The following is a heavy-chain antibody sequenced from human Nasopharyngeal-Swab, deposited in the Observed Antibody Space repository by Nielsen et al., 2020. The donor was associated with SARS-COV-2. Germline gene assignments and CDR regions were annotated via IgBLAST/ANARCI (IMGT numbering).Heavy chain of an antibody. CDR2: IYYSGST. D-gene: IGHD3-3*01. J-gene: IGHJ6*02. V-gene: IGHV4-39*07. CDR3: ARDRVTGFLGQVYYYYGMDV. Sequence: RQAPGKGLEWIGSIYYSGSTNYNPSLKSRVTISVDTSKNQFSLKLSSVTAADTAVYYCARDRVTGFLGQVYYYYGMDVWGQGTTVTVSS.